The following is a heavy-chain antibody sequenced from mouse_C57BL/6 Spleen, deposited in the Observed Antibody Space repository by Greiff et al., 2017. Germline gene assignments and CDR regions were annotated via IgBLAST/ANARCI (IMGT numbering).Heavy chain of an antibody. CDR1: GYTFTEYT. V-gene: IGHV1-62-2*01. J-gene: IGHJ2*01. CDR2: FYPGSGSI. D-gene: IGHD2-2*01. CDR3: ARQKYGYDDGDYFDY. Sequence: QVQLQQSGAELVKPGASVKLSCKASGYTFTEYTIHWVKQRSGQGLEWIGWFYPGSGSITYNEKFKDKATLTADKSSSTVYMELSRLTSEDSAVYFCARQKYGYDDGDYFDYWGQGTTLTVSS.